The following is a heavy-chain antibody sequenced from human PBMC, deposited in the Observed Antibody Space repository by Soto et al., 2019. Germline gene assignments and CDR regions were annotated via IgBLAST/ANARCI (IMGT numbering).Heavy chain of an antibody. CDR3: ASARSAAAGPFDY. V-gene: IGHV3-33*01. Sequence: GGSLRLSCAASGFTFSSYGMHWVRQAPGKGLEWVAVIWYDGSNKYYADSVRGRFTISRDNSKNTLYLQMNSLRAEDTAVYYCASARSAAAGPFDYWGQGTLVTVSS. D-gene: IGHD6-13*01. J-gene: IGHJ4*02. CDR1: GFTFSSYG. CDR2: IWYDGSNK.